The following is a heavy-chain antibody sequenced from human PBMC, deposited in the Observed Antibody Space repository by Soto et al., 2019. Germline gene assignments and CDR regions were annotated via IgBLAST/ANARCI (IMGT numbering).Heavy chain of an antibody. CDR2: IYYSGTT. J-gene: IGHJ4*02. V-gene: IGHV4-39*02. CDR1: GGSISSSNKY. Sequence: SETLSLTCTVSGGSISSSNKYWGWIRQPPGKGLEWIGSIYYSGTTYYNPSLKSRLTMTVDMSQNQLSLKLNTVTAADTAVYYRARGYDRFELWGQGTQVTVSS. D-gene: IGHD3-22*01. CDR3: ARGYDRFEL.